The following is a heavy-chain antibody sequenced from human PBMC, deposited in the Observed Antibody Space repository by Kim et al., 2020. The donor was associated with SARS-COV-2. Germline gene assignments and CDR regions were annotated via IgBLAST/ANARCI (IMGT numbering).Heavy chain of an antibody. CDR3: AKSYYYDSSGYYPPRGSDY. CDR1: GFTFSGYA. D-gene: IGHD3-22*01. J-gene: IGHJ4*02. V-gene: IGHV3-23*01. CDR2: ISGSGGSA. Sequence: GGSLRLSCAASGFTFSGYAMSWVRQAPGKGLEWVSAISGSGGSAYYADSVKGRFTISRDNSKNTLDLQMNSLRAEDTAVYYCAKSYYYDSSGYYPPRGSDYWGQGTLVTVSS.